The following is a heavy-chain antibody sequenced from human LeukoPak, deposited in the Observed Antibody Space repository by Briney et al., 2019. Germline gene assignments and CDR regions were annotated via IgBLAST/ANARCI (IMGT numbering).Heavy chain of an antibody. CDR3: TRLRLGGTRGRAAFDI. CDR2: LSSDGISI. D-gene: IGHD1-26*01. Sequence: GGSLRLSCAASGFTFSSYWMHWVRQVPGKGLVWVSRLSSDGISISYADFVKGRFTISGDNAKNTLYLQMNSLRAEDTAVYYCTRLRLGGTRGRAAFDIWGQGTMVTVSS. CDR1: GFTFSSYW. V-gene: IGHV3-74*01. J-gene: IGHJ3*02.